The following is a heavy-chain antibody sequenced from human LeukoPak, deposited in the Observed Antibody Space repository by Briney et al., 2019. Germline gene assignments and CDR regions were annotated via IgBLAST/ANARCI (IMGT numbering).Heavy chain of an antibody. CDR3: VKLNTETRLGYCSSTSCYARGGHFDY. Sequence: DPGGSLRLSCAASGFTFSSYAMSWVRQAPGKGLEWVSAISGSGGSTYYADSVKGRFTISRDNSKNTLYLQMNSLRAEDTAVYYCVKLNTETRLGYCSSTSCYARGGHFDYWGQRTLVTVSP. D-gene: IGHD2-2*01. CDR2: ISGSGGST. J-gene: IGHJ4*02. V-gene: IGHV3-23*01. CDR1: GFTFSSYA.